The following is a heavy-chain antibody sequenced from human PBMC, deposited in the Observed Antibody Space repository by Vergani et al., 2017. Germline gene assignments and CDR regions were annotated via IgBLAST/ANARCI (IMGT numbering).Heavy chain of an antibody. V-gene: IGHV4-34*01. D-gene: IGHD2-21*02. CDR1: GGSFSGYY. J-gene: IGHJ4*02. Sequence: QVQLQQWGAGLLKPSETLSLTCAVYGGSFSGYYWSWIRQPPGKGLEWIGEINNSGSTNYNPSLKRRVTISVDTSKNQVSLKLRSVTAADTAVYYWARGLPVVVVTAIRAYPRRYYFDYWGQGTLVTVSS. CDR2: INNSGST. CDR3: ARGLPVVVVTAIRAYPRRYYFDY.